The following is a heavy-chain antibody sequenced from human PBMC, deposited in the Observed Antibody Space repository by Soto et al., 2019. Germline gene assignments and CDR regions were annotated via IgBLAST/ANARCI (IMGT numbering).Heavy chain of an antibody. J-gene: IGHJ4*02. V-gene: IGHV3-23*01. Sequence: LGGSLRLSCAASGFTFDGYAMSWVRQAPGKGLQWVSTIGGSGDGTYYADSVKGRFTISRDNSKNTLYLQMNSLRAEDTAVYYCAKAREVTLVRVPSSYWGQGTLVTVSS. CDR1: GFTFDGYA. CDR2: IGGSGDGT. D-gene: IGHD3-10*01. CDR3: AKAREVTLVRVPSSY.